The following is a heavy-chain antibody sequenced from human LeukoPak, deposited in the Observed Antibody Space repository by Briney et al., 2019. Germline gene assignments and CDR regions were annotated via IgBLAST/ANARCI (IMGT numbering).Heavy chain of an antibody. J-gene: IGHJ6*02. CDR3: ARGFYDILTGYTYGMDV. V-gene: IGHV4-59*01. CDR1: GGSISSYY. CDR2: IYYSGST. Sequence: SETLSLTCTVSGGSISSYYWSWIRQPPGKGLEWVGYIYYSGSTNYYPSLKSRVSISVDTSKNQFSLKLSSVTAADTAVYYCARGFYDILTGYTYGMDVWGQGTTVTVSS. D-gene: IGHD3-9*01.